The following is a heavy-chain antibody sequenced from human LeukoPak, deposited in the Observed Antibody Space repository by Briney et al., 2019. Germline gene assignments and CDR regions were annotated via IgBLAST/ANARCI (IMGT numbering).Heavy chain of an antibody. CDR1: GYTFTSYG. CDR3: ATEGGGVVPAALKTYYMDV. Sequence: ASVKVSCKASGYTFTSYGISWVRQAPGQGLEWMGWISAYNVNTNYAQKLQGRVTMTTDTSTSTAYMELRSLRSDDTAVHYCATEGGGVVPAALKTYYMDVWGKGTTVTVSS. D-gene: IGHD2-2*01. V-gene: IGHV1-18*01. CDR2: ISAYNVNT. J-gene: IGHJ6*03.